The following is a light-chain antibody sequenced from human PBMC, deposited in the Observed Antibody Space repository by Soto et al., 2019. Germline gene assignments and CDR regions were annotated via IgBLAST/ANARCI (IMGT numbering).Light chain of an antibody. V-gene: IGKV3-15*01. CDR3: QQYNNWPGT. J-gene: IGKJ1*01. CDR1: QSVSSK. Sequence: EIVLTQSPGTLSVSPGERATLSCRASQSVSSKLAWYQQKPGQSPRLLFYGASTGATGIPARFSGSVSETEVTLTISSLQSEDFAVYYCQQYNNWPGTFGQGTKVEIK. CDR2: GAS.